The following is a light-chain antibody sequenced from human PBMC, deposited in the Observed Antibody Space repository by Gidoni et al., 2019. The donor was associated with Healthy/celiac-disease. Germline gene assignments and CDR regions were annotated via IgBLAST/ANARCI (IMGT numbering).Light chain of an antibody. J-gene: IGLJ2*01. CDR2: DVS. CDR1: SSDVGGLNY. Sequence: QSALTQPASVSGSHGPPLTISCTGTSSDVGGLNYGSWYQQHPGEAPKLMIYDVSNRPSGVSNRFSGSKSGNTASLTISGLQAEDEADYYCSSYTSSSTLVVFGGGTKLTVL. V-gene: IGLV2-14*01. CDR3: SSYTSSSTLVV.